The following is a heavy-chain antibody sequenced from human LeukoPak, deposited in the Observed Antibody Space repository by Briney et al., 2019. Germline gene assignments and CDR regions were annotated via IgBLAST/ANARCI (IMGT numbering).Heavy chain of an antibody. CDR2: ITSSSNYI. CDR1: GFTFSIYS. CDR3: ARDRGYFDN. V-gene: IGHV3-21*01. Sequence: GGSLRLSCAASGFTFSIYSMNWVRQAPGKGLESLSSITSSSNYIYYADSVKRRFTISRDNVQNSLYLQMNSLRAEDTAIYYCARDRGYFDNWGQGTLVTVSS. J-gene: IGHJ4*02.